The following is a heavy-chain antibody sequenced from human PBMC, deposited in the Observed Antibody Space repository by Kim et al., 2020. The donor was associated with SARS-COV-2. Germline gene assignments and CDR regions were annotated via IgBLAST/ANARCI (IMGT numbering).Heavy chain of an antibody. V-gene: IGHV4-34*01. D-gene: IGHD3-22*01. Sequence: SETLSLTCAVYGGSFSGYYWSWIRQPPGKGLEWIGEINHSGSTNYNPSLKSRVTISVDTSKNQFSLKLSSVTAADTAVYYCARGRGDDSSGYLRSRWFDP. CDR1: GGSFSGYY. CDR3: ARGRGDDSSGYLRSRWFDP. J-gene: IGHJ5*02. CDR2: INHSGST.